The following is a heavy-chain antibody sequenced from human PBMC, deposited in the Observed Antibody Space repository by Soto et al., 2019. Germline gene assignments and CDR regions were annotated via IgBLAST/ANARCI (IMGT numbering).Heavy chain of an antibody. CDR2: INHSGST. V-gene: IGHV4-34*01. CDR1: GGSFSGYY. CDR3: AKTTDYYCSRSYYRTYYYYYGMDV. J-gene: IGHJ6*02. Sequence: PSETLSLTCAVYGGSFSGYYWSWIRQPPGKGLEWIGEINHSGSTNYTPSPNTRVTISLDTSNNHSSLKLISLTAPHTAVYYSAKTTDYYCSRSYYRTYYYYYGMDVWGQGTTVTVSS. D-gene: IGHD3-10*01.